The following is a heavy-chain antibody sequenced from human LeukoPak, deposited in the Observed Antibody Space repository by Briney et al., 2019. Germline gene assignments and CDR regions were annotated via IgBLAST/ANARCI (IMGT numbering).Heavy chain of an antibody. CDR1: GGSIRSSSYY. CDR3: ARHGYTMVRGLCWFDP. Sequence: SETLSLTCTVSGGSIRSSSYYWGWVRQPPGRGLEWVGSIYYSGSTFYNPSLKSRVTISVDTSKNQFSLKLSSVTAADTAVYYCARHGYTMVRGLCWFDPWGQGTLVTVSS. D-gene: IGHD3-10*01. J-gene: IGHJ5*02. V-gene: IGHV4-39*01. CDR2: IYYSGST.